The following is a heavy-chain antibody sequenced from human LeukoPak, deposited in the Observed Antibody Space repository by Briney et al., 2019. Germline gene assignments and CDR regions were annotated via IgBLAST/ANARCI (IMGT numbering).Heavy chain of an antibody. Sequence: PGGSPRLSCAASGFTFSDSYMSWIRQAPGKGLEWVSYISRGGSTTYYADSVKGRFTISRDNAKNSLYLQMNSLRAEDTAVYYCARDGYSGYEGAFDYWGQGTLVTVSS. CDR1: GFTFSDSY. CDR2: ISRGGSTT. CDR3: ARDGYSGYEGAFDY. V-gene: IGHV3-11*04. D-gene: IGHD5-12*01. J-gene: IGHJ4*02.